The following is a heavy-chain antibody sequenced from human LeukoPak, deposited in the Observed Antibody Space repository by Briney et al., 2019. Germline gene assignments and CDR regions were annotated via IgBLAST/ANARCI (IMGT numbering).Heavy chain of an antibody. D-gene: IGHD3-22*01. CDR1: GGSFSGYY. CDR3: ARDRRYYYDSSGYYSFDY. CDR2: INHSGST. Sequence: SETLSLTCAVYGGSFSGYYWSWIRQPPGKGLEWIGEINHSGSTNYNPSLKSRVTISVDTSKNQFSLKLSSVTAADTAVYYCARDRRYYYDSSGYYSFDYWGQGTLVTVSS. V-gene: IGHV4-34*01. J-gene: IGHJ4*02.